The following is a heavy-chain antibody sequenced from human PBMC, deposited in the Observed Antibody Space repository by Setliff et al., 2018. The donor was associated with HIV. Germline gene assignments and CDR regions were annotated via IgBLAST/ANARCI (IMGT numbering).Heavy chain of an antibody. CDR2: IYYSGST. CDR3: ARSYYNFANGYYYYYYMDV. D-gene: IGHD3-3*01. CDR1: GGSISSYY. Sequence: SETLSLTCTVSGGSISSYYWSWIRQPPGKGLEWIGYIYYSGSTNYNPSLKRRVTISVDTSKNQFSLKLSSLTAADTAVYYCARSYYNFANGYYYYYYMDVWGKGTTVTVSS. V-gene: IGHV4-59*01. J-gene: IGHJ6*03.